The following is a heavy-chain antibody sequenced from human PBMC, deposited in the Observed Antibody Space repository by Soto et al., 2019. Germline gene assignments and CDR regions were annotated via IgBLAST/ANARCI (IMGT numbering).Heavy chain of an antibody. D-gene: IGHD5-12*01. V-gene: IGHV1-2*02. CDR3: ARGNSGDDDEFDY. CDR1: GYTFSGYY. Sequence: RASVKVSCKATGYTFSGYYMHWVRQAPGQGLEWMGWINPKSGGTYYLQKFQGRVTMTRDTSISSAYMELSRLSFDDTATYYCARGNSGDDDEFDYWGQGTPVTVSS. CDR2: INPKSGGT. J-gene: IGHJ4*02.